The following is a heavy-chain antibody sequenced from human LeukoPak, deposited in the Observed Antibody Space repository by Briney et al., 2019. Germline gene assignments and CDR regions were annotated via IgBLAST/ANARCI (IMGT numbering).Heavy chain of an antibody. CDR2: IIPIFGTA. J-gene: IGHJ2*01. D-gene: IGHD1-26*01. CDR3: ARDSGGATHWYFDL. CDR1: GGTFSSYA. V-gene: IGHV1-69*05. Sequence: SVKVSCKASGGTFSSYAISWVRQAPGLGLEWMGGIIPIFGTANYAQKFQGRVTITTDESTSTAYMELSSLRSEDTAVYYCARDSGGATHWYFDLWGRGTLVTVSS.